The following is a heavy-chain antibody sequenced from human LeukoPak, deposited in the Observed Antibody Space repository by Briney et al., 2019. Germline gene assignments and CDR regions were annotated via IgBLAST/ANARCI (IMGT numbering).Heavy chain of an antibody. D-gene: IGHD4-17*01. CDR2: IYYSGST. J-gene: IGHJ5*02. V-gene: IGHV4-59*08. CDR1: GGSISSYY. CDR3: ARHGTPTVTTRVVEFDP. Sequence: PSETLSLTCTVSGGSISSYYWSWIRQPPGKGLEWIGYIYYSGSTNYNPSLKSRVTISVDTSKNQFSLKLSSVTAADTAVYYCARHGTPTVTTRVVEFDPWGQGTLVTVSS.